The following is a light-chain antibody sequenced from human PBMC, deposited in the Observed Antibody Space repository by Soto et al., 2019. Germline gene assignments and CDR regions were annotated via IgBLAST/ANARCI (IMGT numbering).Light chain of an antibody. J-gene: IGLJ2*01. CDR1: NSNIGNKY. V-gene: IGLV1-47*01. CDR2: RNN. Sequence: QSVLTQPPSASGTPGQRVTISCSGSNSNIGNKYVYWSQQLPGTAPKLLMYRNNHRPSGVPDRFSGSKSGTLASLAISGLRSEDEADYYCAAWDDGVGGPAFGGGTKLTVL. CDR3: AAWDDGVGGPA.